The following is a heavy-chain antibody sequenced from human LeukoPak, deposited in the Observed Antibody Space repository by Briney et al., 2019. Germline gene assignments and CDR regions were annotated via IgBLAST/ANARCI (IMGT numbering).Heavy chain of an antibody. Sequence: PSETLSLTCTVSGGSISSYYWSWIRQPPGKGLEWIGYIYYGGSTNYNPSLKSRVTISVDTSKNQFSLKLSSVTAADTAVYYCARLRLGDFDYWGQGTLVTVSS. D-gene: IGHD3-16*01. V-gene: IGHV4-59*08. CDR3: ARLRLGDFDY. CDR2: IYYGGST. CDR1: GGSISSYY. J-gene: IGHJ4*02.